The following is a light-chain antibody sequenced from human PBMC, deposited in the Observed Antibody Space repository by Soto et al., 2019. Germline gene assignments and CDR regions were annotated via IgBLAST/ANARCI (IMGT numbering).Light chain of an antibody. CDR1: SDDVGGYNY. V-gene: IGLV2-14*01. CDR2: EVY. Sequence: SGLTQPASVSGSPGQSITISCTGTSDDVGGYNYVSWYQHHPGEGPKLVIYEVYNRGSGGSTLFSGSKSCNTAFLPISGLQADAEPAYYCCSKTSTISYVFGSGTQGTVL. CDR3: CSKTSTISYV. J-gene: IGLJ1*01.